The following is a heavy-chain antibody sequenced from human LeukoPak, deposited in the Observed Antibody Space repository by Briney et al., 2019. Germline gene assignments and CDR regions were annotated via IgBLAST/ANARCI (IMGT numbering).Heavy chain of an antibody. J-gene: IGHJ3*02. CDR3: ARESPSDYYDSSGYDAFDI. CDR1: GFTFSSYS. D-gene: IGHD3-22*01. Sequence: GGSLRLSCAASGFTFSSYSMNWVRQAPGKGLVWVSYISSSSSTIYYADSVKGRFTISRDNAKNSLYLQMNSLRDEDTAVYYCARESPSDYYDSSGYDAFDIWGQGTMVTVSS. CDR2: ISSSSSTI. V-gene: IGHV3-48*02.